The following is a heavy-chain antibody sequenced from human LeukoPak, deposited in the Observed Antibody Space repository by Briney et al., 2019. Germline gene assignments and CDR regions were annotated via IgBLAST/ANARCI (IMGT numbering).Heavy chain of an antibody. Sequence: PSETLSLTCTVSGGSISSGSYYWGWIRQPPGKGLEWIGSIYYSGSTYYNPSLKSRVTISVDTSKNQFSLKLSSVTAADTAVYYCARHFIVVVPAAVSPRGHWFDPWGQGTLVTVSS. CDR3: ARHFIVVVPAAVSPRGHWFDP. D-gene: IGHD2-2*01. V-gene: IGHV4-39*01. CDR1: GGSISSGSYY. J-gene: IGHJ5*02. CDR2: IYYSGST.